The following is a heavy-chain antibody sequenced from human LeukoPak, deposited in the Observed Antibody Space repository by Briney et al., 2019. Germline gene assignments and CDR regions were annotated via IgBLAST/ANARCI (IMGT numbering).Heavy chain of an antibody. V-gene: IGHV4-34*01. CDR2: INHSGST. CDR3: ARGVLLYYLDY. D-gene: IGHD3-16*01. Sequence: SETLSLTCAVYGVSFSGYYWSWIRQPPGKGLEWIGEINHSGSTNYNPSLKSRVTISVDTSKNQFSLKLSSVTAADTAVYYCARGVLLYYLDYWGQGTLVTVSS. CDR1: GVSFSGYY. J-gene: IGHJ4*02.